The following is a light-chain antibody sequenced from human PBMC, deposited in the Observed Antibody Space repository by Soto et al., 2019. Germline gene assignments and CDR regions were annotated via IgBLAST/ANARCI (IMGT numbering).Light chain of an antibody. CDR1: SSNIGSDV. CDR3: LVWDNSLNAWV. CDR2: NNN. V-gene: IGLV1-44*01. J-gene: IGLJ3*02. Sequence: QAVVTQPPSASGTPGQRVTLSCSGSSSNIGSDVVNWYQQLPGTAPKLLIFNNNQRPSGVPDRFSGSKSGTSASLAISGLQSEDEADYYCLVWDNSLNAWVFGGGTQLTVL.